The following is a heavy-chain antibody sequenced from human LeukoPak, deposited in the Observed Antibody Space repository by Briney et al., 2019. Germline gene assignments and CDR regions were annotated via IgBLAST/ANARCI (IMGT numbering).Heavy chain of an antibody. CDR2: ISGSGGST. CDR3: VTDGKETYCGGDCYSGIDY. Sequence: PWGSLRLSCAASGFTFSSYAMSWVRQAPGKGLEWVSAISGSGGSTYYADSVKGRFTISRDNSKNTLYLQMNSLRAEDTAVYYCVTDGKETYCGGDCYSGIDYWGQGTLVTVSS. D-gene: IGHD2-21*02. J-gene: IGHJ4*02. CDR1: GFTFSSYA. V-gene: IGHV3-23*01.